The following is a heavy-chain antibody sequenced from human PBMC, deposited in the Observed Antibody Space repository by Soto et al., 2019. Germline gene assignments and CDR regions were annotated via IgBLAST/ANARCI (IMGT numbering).Heavy chain of an antibody. J-gene: IGHJ4*02. CDR1: GYAFTTYG. CDR3: ARGGYGYY. CDR2: ISAHNGNT. Sequence: QVHLVQSGAEVQKPGATVKVSCKGSGYAFTTYGITWVRQAPVQGIEWMGWISAHNGNTNYAQKLPGRVTVTRDTSTSTAYMELSSLRSDDAAVYYGARGGYGYYWGQGALVTVSS. V-gene: IGHV1-18*01. D-gene: IGHD1-1*01.